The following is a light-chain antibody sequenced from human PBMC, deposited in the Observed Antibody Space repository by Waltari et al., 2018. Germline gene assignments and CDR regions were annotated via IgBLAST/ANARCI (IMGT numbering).Light chain of an antibody. CDR3: ASWDDRLNSLV. CDR2: SDN. V-gene: IGLV1-44*01. CDR1: TSNIGSNT. Sequence: QSVLTQPPSASGTPGQRVIISCSGITSNIGSNTVNWYQQLPGTAPTLLIFSDNQRPSGVPDRVSGSKSGTSASLAISGLQSEDEADYYCASWDDRLNSLVFGGGTELTVL. J-gene: IGLJ3*02.